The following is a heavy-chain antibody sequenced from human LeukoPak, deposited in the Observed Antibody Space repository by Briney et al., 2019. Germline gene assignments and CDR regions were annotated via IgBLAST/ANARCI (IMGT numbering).Heavy chain of an antibody. CDR3: ARGSVELRFGTPHHPFDY. CDR1: GGSISSGDYS. D-gene: IGHD1-7*01. Sequence: SETLSLTCTVSGGSISSGDYSWSWIRQPPGKGLEWIGYIYYSGSTYYNPPLKSRVTISVDTSKNQFSLKLSSVTAADTAVYYCARGSVELRFGTPHHPFDYWGQGTLVTVSS. V-gene: IGHV4-30-4*01. J-gene: IGHJ4*02. CDR2: IYYSGST.